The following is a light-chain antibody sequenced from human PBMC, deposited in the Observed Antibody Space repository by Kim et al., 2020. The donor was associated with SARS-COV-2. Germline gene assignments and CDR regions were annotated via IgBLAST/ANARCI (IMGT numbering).Light chain of an antibody. CDR3: QQYHYWWT. J-gene: IGKJ1*01. CDR1: QSVSSD. CDR2: DSS. V-gene: IGKV3-15*01. Sequence: EIVMTQSQATLSLSAGERATLSCRASQSVSSDFAWYQQKPGQAPRLLIYDSSTRATGIPARFSGSGSGTEFTLTISSLQSEDFAVYYCQQYHYWWTFGQGTKVDIK.